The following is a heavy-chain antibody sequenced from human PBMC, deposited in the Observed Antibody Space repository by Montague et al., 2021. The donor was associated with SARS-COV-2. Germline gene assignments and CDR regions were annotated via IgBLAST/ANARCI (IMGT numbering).Heavy chain of an antibody. D-gene: IGHD1-26*01. CDR3: ARVGLVGDSTSLFDK. CDR1: GGSISKYY. Sequence: SETLSLTCGVSGGSISKYYWAWIRQPAGKGPEWIGRIYTSGSSNYNPSLTGRAAMSIDSSKNEFSLRLTSVTAADTAVYYCARVGLVGDSTSLFDKWGQGALVTVSS. V-gene: IGHV4-4*07. CDR2: IYTSGSS. J-gene: IGHJ4*02.